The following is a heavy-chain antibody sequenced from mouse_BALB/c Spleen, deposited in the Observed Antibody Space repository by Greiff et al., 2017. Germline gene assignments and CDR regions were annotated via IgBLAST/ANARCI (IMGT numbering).Heavy chain of an antibody. Sequence: DVKLVESGGGLVQPGGSLRLSCATSGFTFTDYYMSWVRQPPGKALEWLGFIRNKANGYTTEYSASVKGRFTISRDNSQSILYLQMNTLRAEDSATYYCARVLRGDAMDYWGQGTSVTVSS. CDR1: GFTFTDYY. J-gene: IGHJ4*01. CDR3: ARVLRGDAMDY. CDR2: IRNKANGYTT. V-gene: IGHV7-3*02. D-gene: IGHD1-1*01.